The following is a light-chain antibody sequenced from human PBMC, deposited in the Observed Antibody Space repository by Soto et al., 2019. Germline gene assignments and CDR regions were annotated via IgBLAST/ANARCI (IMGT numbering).Light chain of an antibody. Sequence: DIQMTQSPSSVSASVGDRVTITCWASQNINNWLAWYHQAPGKPPKLLIYGAFTVASGVPSRFSGSSSGTDFTLTITSLQPEDFGSYYCQQANSFPFSFGPGTKVEIK. CDR2: GAF. CDR3: QQANSFPFS. CDR1: QNINNW. J-gene: IGKJ3*01. V-gene: IGKV1D-12*01.